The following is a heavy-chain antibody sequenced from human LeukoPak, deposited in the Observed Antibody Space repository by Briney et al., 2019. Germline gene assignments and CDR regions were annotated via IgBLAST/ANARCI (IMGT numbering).Heavy chain of an antibody. CDR1: GFTFDDYG. J-gene: IGHJ6*03. CDR2: IKQDGGEK. CDR3: ARAEGDYYYYFYMDV. V-gene: IGHV3-7*01. Sequence: PGGSLRLSCAASGFTFDDYGMSWVRQAPGKGLEWVANIKQDGGEKYYVDSVKGRFTTSRGNGKNSLYLQMNSLRAEDTAVYYCARAEGDYYYYFYMDVWGKGTTVTVSS.